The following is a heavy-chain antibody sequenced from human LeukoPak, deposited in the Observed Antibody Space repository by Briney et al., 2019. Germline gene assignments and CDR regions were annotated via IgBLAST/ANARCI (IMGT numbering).Heavy chain of an antibody. CDR3: ARDLSGYSSSWYGTGYGMDV. Sequence: SETLSLTCTVSGGSISSYYWSWIRQPPGKGLEWIGYIYYSGSTNYNPSLRSRVTISVDTSKNQFSLKLSSVTAADTAVYYCARDLSGYSSSWYGTGYGMDVWGQGTTVTVSS. CDR2: IYYSGST. V-gene: IGHV4-59*01. D-gene: IGHD6-13*01. CDR1: GGSISSYY. J-gene: IGHJ6*02.